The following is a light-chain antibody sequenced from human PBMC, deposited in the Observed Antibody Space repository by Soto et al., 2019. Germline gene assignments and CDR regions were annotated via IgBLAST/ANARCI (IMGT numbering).Light chain of an antibody. CDR2: DVS. CDR3: SSYTTSSTVV. J-gene: IGLJ3*02. CDR1: SSDVGTYNS. Sequence: QSALTQPAAVSGSPGQSITISCTGTSSDVGTYNSVCWYQQHPGKAPKLMIYDVSNRPSGVSNRFSGSKSGNTASLTISGLQAEDEADYYCSSYTTSSTVVFGGGTKLTVL. V-gene: IGLV2-14*01.